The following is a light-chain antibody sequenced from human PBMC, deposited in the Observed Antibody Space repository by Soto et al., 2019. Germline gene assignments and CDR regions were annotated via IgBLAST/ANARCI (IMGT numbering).Light chain of an antibody. CDR2: TAS. CDR1: QDINKW. CDR3: QQGKSFPLT. J-gene: IGKJ4*01. Sequence: DIQMTQSPSSVSASEGDRAPIADRASQDINKWLAWYPQKPGLAPNLVIYTASRLHGGGPSRFSGSASGTDFTLTISSLQPEDVATYYCQQGKSFPLTFGGGTKVDI. V-gene: IGKV1-12*01.